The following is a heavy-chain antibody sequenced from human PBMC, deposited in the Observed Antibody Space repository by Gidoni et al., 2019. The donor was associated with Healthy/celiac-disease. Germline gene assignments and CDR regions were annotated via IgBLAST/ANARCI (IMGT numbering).Heavy chain of an antibody. CDR3: ARGGYNPGDWFDP. V-gene: IGHV1-69*02. D-gene: IGHD5-12*01. CDR1: AGTFSSYT. Sequence: VQLVQSGAEVKTPGSSVKVSCKASAGTFSSYTISWVRQAPGQGLEWMGRIIPILGITNYAQKCQGRVTITADKSTSTAYMELSSLRSEDTAVYYWARGGYNPGDWFDPWGQGTLVTVSS. J-gene: IGHJ5*02. CDR2: IIPILGIT.